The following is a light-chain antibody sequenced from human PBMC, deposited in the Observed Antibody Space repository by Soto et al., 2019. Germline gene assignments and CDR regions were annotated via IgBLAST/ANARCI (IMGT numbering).Light chain of an antibody. CDR3: QQYYDTPWT. CDR2: WAS. Sequence: DIVMTQSPDSLAVSLGERATIKCKSSQSLLYNVNNKNYLGWYQQKAGQPPKLLLYWASYRESGVPDRFSGSGSGTDFALTISSLQAEDVEVYYCQQYYDTPWTFGQGTKVEIK. J-gene: IGKJ1*01. V-gene: IGKV4-1*01. CDR1: QSLLYNVNNKNY.